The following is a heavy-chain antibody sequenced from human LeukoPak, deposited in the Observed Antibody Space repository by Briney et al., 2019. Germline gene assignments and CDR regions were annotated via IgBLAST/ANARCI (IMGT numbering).Heavy chain of an antibody. CDR1: GFTFTTYW. V-gene: IGHV3-74*01. Sequence: SGGSLRLSCAAHGFTFTTYWMHWLRQAPGKGLMLVSRVSPDGTRADYADSVKGRFTISRDNAKNTVSMQMNSLTTEDTAFYYCAKGTRGAGAFFDYWGQGSLVTVSS. J-gene: IGHJ4*02. D-gene: IGHD6-13*01. CDR3: AKGTRGAGAFFDY. CDR2: VSPDGTRA.